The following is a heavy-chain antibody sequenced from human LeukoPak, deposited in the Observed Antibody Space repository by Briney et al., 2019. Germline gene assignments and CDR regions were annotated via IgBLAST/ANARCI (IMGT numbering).Heavy chain of an antibody. J-gene: IGHJ4*02. CDR2: IYNGGST. CDR3: ARSGYSYAFDY. D-gene: IGHD5-18*01. Sequence: GGSLTLSCAASGFTVSSNYMSWVRQAPGKGLEWASVIYNGGSTYYADSLKGRFTISRHNSKNTLYLQMNSLRAEDTAVYYCARSGYSYAFDYWGQGTLVTVSS. V-gene: IGHV3-53*04. CDR1: GFTVSSNY.